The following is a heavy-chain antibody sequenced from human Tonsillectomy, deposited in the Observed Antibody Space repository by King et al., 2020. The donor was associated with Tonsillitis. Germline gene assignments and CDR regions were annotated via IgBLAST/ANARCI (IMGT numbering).Heavy chain of an antibody. V-gene: IGHV3-7*04. CDR2: INPDGSHK. J-gene: IGHJ4*02. D-gene: IGHD1-1*01. CDR3: TRDRAFSCFDY. CDR1: GFTFRSDW. Sequence: EVQLVESGGDSVQPGGSLRLSCAASGFTFRSDWMDWVRQAPGKGLEWVASINPDGSHKYYVESVKGRFTISRDNAENSLFLHMTGLRTEDTAVYYCTRDRAFSCFDYWGQGTLVTVSS.